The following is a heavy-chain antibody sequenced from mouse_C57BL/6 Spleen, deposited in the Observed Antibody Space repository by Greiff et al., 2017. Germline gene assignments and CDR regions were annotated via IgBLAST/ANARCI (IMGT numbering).Heavy chain of an antibody. V-gene: IGHV1-55*01. J-gene: IGHJ2*01. CDR3: ARGGYFDY. CDR2: INPGNGST. D-gene: IGHD1-1*02. Sequence: QVQLQQSGAELVKPGASVKMSCKASGYTFTSYSITWVKQSPGQGLEWIGDINPGNGSTNYNEKFKSKATVTVETSSSTAYMELSRLTSDDSAVYYCARGGYFDYWGQGTTLTVSS. CDR1: GYTFTSYS.